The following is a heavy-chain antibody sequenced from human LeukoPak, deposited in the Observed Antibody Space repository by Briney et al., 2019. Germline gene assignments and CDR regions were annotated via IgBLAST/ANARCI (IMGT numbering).Heavy chain of an antibody. CDR3: AITSIAAAARQGF. D-gene: IGHD6-13*01. J-gene: IGHJ4*02. Sequence: PGGSLRLSCAASGFTFSTYAMSWVRQAPGQGLEWVAAISGTGSRQYSTDSVKGRFTISRDNSKNTLYLQMNSLRAEDTALYCCAITSIAAAARQGFWGQGTLVTVSS. CDR2: ISGTGSRQ. CDR1: GFTFSTYA. V-gene: IGHV3-23*01.